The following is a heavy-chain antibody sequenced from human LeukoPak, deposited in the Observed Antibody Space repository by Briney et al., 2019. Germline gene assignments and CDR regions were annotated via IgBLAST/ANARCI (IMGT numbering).Heavy chain of an antibody. CDR2: ISPNSGGT. V-gene: IGHV1-2*02. CDR1: GYTFTDYY. CDR3: ARVEVAGNILIDY. J-gene: IGHJ4*02. D-gene: IGHD6-19*01. Sequence: ASVKVSCKASGYTFTDYYIHWVRQAPGQGLEWMGWISPNSGGTNYAQKFQGRVILTRATSIRTAYMELSGLTSDDTAAYYCARVEVAGNILIDYWGQGTLVIVSS.